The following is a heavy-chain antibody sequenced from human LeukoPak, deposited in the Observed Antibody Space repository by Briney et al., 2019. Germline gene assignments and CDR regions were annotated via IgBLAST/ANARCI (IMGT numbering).Heavy chain of an antibody. CDR3: VRFVDVATNRFLDI. Sequence: PGGSLRLSCSASGFTFSSFAMHWVRQAPGKGLEYVAAISRNGGSTYYADSVKGRFTISRDNSKNTLYLQMSSLRAEDTAVYYCVRFVDVATNRFLDIWGQGTMVTVSS. V-gene: IGHV3-64D*09. CDR1: GFTFSSFA. CDR2: ISRNGGST. J-gene: IGHJ3*02. D-gene: IGHD1-14*01.